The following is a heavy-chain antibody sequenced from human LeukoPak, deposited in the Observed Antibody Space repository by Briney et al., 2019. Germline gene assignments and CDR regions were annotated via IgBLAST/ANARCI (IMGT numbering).Heavy chain of an antibody. J-gene: IGHJ4*02. V-gene: IGHV4-59*08. CDR2: IHYTGST. CDR3: ARLFASTAMPKN. CDR1: SGSISTYY. D-gene: IGHD5-18*01. Sequence: SETLSLTCTVSSGSISTYYWTWIRQPPGKRLEWIGFIHYTGSTNYNPSLKSRVTISVDTSKNQFSLKLSSVTAADTAVYYCARLFASTAMPKNWGQGTLVTVSS.